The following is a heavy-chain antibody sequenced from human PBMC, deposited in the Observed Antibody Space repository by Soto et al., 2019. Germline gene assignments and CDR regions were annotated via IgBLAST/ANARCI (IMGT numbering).Heavy chain of an antibody. J-gene: IGHJ4*02. CDR3: ARDKRDLRFLEWSYYFDY. D-gene: IGHD3-3*01. V-gene: IGHV3-30-3*01. CDR2: ISYDGSNK. Sequence: QVQLVESGGGVVQPGRSLRLSCAASGFTFSSYAMHWVRQAPGKGLEWVAVISYDGSNKYYADSVKGRFTISRDNTKNTLYLHLNSLRDEDTTVYYCARDKRDLRFLEWSYYFDYWGQGTLVPVSS. CDR1: GFTFSSYA.